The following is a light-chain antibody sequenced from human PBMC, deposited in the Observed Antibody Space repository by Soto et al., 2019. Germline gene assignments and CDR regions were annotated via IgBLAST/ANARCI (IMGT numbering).Light chain of an antibody. V-gene: IGKV3-11*01. CDR2: DAS. CDR3: QQRSNWPIT. J-gene: IGKJ5*01. CDR1: QSVSTY. Sequence: EIVLTQSPATLSLSPGERATLSCRASQSVSTYLAWYQQKPGQAPRLLIYDASNRATGIPARFSGSGSGTDFTLTISSLEPEDFAVYYCQQRSNWPITFGQATRLEIK.